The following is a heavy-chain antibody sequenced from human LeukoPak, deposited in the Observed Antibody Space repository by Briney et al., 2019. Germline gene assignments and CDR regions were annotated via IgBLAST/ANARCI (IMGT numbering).Heavy chain of an antibody. D-gene: IGHD6-19*01. CDR3: ASTLAVAGPFDY. CDR1: GYTFTSYY. CDR2: INPSGGST. V-gene: IGHV1-46*01. Sequence: GASVKVSCKASGYTFTSYYMHWVRQAPGQGLEWMGIINPSGGSTSYAQKFQGRVTMTRDMSTSTVYMELSSLRSEDTAVYYCASTLAVAGPFDYWGQGTLVTLSS. J-gene: IGHJ4*02.